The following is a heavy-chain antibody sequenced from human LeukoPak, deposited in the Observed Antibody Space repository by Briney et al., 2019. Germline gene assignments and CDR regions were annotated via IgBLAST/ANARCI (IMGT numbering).Heavy chain of an antibody. Sequence: PGGSLRLSCAASGFTFSSYEMNWVRQAPGKGLEWVSYISSSGSTIYYADSVKGRFTISRVNAKNSLYLQMNSLRAEDTAVYYCAELGITMIGGVWGKGTTVTISP. J-gene: IGHJ6*04. CDR3: AELGITMIGGV. V-gene: IGHV3-48*03. CDR2: ISSSGSTI. CDR1: GFTFSSYE. D-gene: IGHD3-10*02.